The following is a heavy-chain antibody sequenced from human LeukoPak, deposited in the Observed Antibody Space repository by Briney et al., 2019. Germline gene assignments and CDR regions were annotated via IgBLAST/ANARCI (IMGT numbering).Heavy chain of an antibody. J-gene: IGHJ5*02. CDR1: GFTFSSYA. Sequence: QPGGSLRLSCSASGFTFSSYAMHWVRQAPGKGLEWVAVISYDGSNKYYADSVKSRFTISRDNSKNTLYLQMNSLRAEDTAVYYCARDHSAWGQGTLVTVSS. V-gene: IGHV3-30-3*01. CDR2: ISYDGSNK. D-gene: IGHD2-21*01. CDR3: ARDHSA.